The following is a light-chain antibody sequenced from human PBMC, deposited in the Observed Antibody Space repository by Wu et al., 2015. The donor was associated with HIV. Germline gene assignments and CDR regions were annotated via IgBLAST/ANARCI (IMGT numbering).Light chain of an antibody. CDR1: KSWLVGR. Sequence: DIQMTQSPSTLSASVGRQSHHLLRPGPVKSWLVGRLAWYQQKPGKAPKLLIYKASTLDIGVSSRFNGSGSGTDFTLTISSLRPEDFATYYCQQSYNTPPTFGQGTRLEIK. CDR3: QQSYNTPPT. CDR2: KAS. J-gene: IGKJ5*01. V-gene: IGKV1-5*03.